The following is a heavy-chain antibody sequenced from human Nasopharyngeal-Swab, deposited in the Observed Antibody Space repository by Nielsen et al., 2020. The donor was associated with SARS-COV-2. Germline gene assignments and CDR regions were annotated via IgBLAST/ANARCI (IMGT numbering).Heavy chain of an antibody. V-gene: IGHV3-11*05. D-gene: IGHD2-2*01. Sequence: GESLKISCTASGFTFGDYSMNWIRQAPGKGLEWVSYISGSGTYTNYADSVRGRFTISRDNAKNSLFLQMDSLRADDTAVYYCARVGQCSSTSCYEFENWGQGALVTVSS. CDR1: GFTFGDYS. CDR2: ISGSGTYT. J-gene: IGHJ4*02. CDR3: ARVGQCSSTSCYEFEN.